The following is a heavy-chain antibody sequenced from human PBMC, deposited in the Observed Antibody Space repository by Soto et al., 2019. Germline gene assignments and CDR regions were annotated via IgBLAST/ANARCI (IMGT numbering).Heavy chain of an antibody. D-gene: IGHD3-22*01. CDR3: ARDYYDSSDYTTNWFDP. CDR2: IYHTGNT. V-gene: IGHV4-39*01. J-gene: IGHJ5*02. Sequence: PSETPSPTSTYTGSSIGNRRYHRPWIRQPPGKGLEWIGSIYHTGNTYYNPSLRSRVTISVDTSKNQFSLKLTSVTAADTAVYYCARDYYDSSDYTTNWFDPWGQG. CDR1: GSSIGNRRYH.